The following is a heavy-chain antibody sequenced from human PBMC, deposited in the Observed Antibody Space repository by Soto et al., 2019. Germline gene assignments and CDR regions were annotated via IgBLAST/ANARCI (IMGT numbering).Heavy chain of an antibody. V-gene: IGHV1-3*01. CDR3: ARSFYYYDSSGYLDY. CDR1: GYTFTSYA. Sequence: ASVKVSCMASGYTFTSYAMHWVRQAPGQRLEWMGWINAGNGNTKYSQKFQGRVTITRDTSASTAYMELSSLRSEDTAVYYCARSFYYYDSSGYLDYWGQGTLVTVS. D-gene: IGHD3-22*01. CDR2: INAGNGNT. J-gene: IGHJ4*02.